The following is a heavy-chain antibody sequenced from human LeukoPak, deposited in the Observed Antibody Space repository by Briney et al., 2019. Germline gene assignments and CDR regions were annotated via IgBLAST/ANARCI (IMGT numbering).Heavy chain of an antibody. CDR2: IYYSGST. CDR3: ATLKVGATLDY. V-gene: IGHV4-61*01. J-gene: IGHJ4*02. D-gene: IGHD1-26*01. CDR1: GGSVSSGSYF. Sequence: KPSETLSLTCTVSGGSVSSGSYFWSWIRQPPGKGLEWIGHIYYSGSTNYNPSLKSRVTISVDTSKNQFSLKLSSVTAADTAVYYCATLKVGATLDYWGQGTLVTVSS.